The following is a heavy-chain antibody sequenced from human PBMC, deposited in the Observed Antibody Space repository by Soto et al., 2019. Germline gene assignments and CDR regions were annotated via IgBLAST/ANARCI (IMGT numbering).Heavy chain of an antibody. D-gene: IGHD6-13*01. Sequence: ASVKVSCKASGYTFTGYYMHWVRQAPGQGLEWMGWINPNSGGTNYAQKFQGRVTMTGDTSISTAYMELSRLRSDDTAVYYCARVKIAAAGITLDYWGQGTLVTVSS. J-gene: IGHJ4*02. V-gene: IGHV1-2*02. CDR3: ARVKIAAAGITLDY. CDR1: GYTFTGYY. CDR2: INPNSGGT.